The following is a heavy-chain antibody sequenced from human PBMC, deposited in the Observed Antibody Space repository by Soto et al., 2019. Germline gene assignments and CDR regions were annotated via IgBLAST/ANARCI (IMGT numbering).Heavy chain of an antibody. CDR3: ARAIGVPGSRLDY. D-gene: IGHD6-19*01. CDR1: GFTFSSYG. J-gene: IGHJ4*01. Sequence: GGSLRLSCAASGFTFSSYGMHWVRQAPGKGLEWVAVIWYDGSNKYYADSVKGRFTISRDNSKNTLYLQMNSLRAEDTAVYYWARAIGVPGSRLDYWGRGTLVTGAS. V-gene: IGHV3-33*01. CDR2: IWYDGSNK.